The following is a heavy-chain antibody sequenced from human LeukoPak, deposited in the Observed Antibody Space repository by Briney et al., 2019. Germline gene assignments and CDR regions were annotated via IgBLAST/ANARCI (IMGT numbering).Heavy chain of an antibody. CDR2: IYYSGST. CDR3: ARDRIAVAATDY. V-gene: IGHV4-39*07. Sequence: PSETLSLTCTVSGGSISSSAYYWGWIRQPPGKGLEWIGSIYYSGSTYYNPSLKSRVTILEDTSKNHFSLKLSSATAADTAVYYCARDRIAVAATDYWGQGTLVTVSS. J-gene: IGHJ4*02. CDR1: GGSISSSAYY. D-gene: IGHD6-19*01.